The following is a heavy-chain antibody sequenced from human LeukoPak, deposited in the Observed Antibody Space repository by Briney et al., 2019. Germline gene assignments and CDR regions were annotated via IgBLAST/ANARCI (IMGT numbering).Heavy chain of an antibody. Sequence: PGGSLRLSCAASGFTFSDYYMSWIRQVPGKGLEWVSYISRSGSTIYYADSVKGRFTISRDNAKNSLYLQMNSLRAEDTAVYYCAKRYSSSSPYDYWGQGTLVTVSS. V-gene: IGHV3-11*04. CDR3: AKRYSSSSPYDY. CDR1: GFTFSDYY. CDR2: ISRSGSTI. D-gene: IGHD6-6*01. J-gene: IGHJ4*02.